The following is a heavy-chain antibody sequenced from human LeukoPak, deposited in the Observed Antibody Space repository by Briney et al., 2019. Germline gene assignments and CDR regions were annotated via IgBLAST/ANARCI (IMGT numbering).Heavy chain of an antibody. Sequence: SETLSLTCAVSGGSISSNNWWGWVRQPPGKGLEWIGEIYHSGSPNYNPSLKSRVTISVDKSKNQLSLKLTSVTAADTAVYYCARADYGDYAPYFENWGQGSLVSVSS. D-gene: IGHD4-17*01. V-gene: IGHV4-4*02. CDR1: GGSISSNNW. CDR2: IYHSGSP. CDR3: ARADYGDYAPYFEN. J-gene: IGHJ4*02.